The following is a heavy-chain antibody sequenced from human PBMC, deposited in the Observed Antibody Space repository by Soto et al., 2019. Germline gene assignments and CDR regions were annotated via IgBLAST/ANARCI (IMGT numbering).Heavy chain of an antibody. CDR3: ARKGGDYYGSGSYAWFDP. D-gene: IGHD3-10*01. CDR2: IIPNNGTT. J-gene: IGHJ5*02. V-gene: IGHV1-18*01. Sequence: ASVKVSCKASGYTFTSYGISWVRQAPGQGLEWMGWIIPNNGTTNYAQKLQGRVTITADKSTSTAYMELSSLRSEDTAVYYCARKGGDYYGSGSYAWFDPWGQGTLVTVSS. CDR1: GYTFTSYG.